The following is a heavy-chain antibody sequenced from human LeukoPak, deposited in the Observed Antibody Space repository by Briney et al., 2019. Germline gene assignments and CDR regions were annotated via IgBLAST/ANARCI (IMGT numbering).Heavy chain of an antibody. CDR3: ASEKSRDLYYGMEV. Sequence: GASVKVSCKASGGTFSSYAISWVRQAPGQGLEWMGRIIPILGIANYAQKFQGRVTITADKSTSTAYMELSSLRSEDTAVYYCASEKSRDLYYGMEVWGQGTTVTVSS. D-gene: IGHD2-21*02. CDR1: GGTFSSYA. J-gene: IGHJ6*02. CDR2: IIPILGIA. V-gene: IGHV1-69*04.